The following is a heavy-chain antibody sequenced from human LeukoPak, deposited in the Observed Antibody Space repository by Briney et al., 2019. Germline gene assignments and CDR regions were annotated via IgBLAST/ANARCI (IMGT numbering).Heavy chain of an antibody. Sequence: GGTLRLSCAASGFTFDDYAMHWVRHAPGKGLEWVSGISWNSGSIGYADSVKGRFTISRDNAKNSLYLQMNSLRAEDTAVYYCAELGITMIGGVWGKGTTVTISS. CDR1: GFTFDDYA. J-gene: IGHJ6*04. CDR3: AELGITMIGGV. CDR2: ISWNSGSI. V-gene: IGHV3-9*01. D-gene: IGHD3-10*02.